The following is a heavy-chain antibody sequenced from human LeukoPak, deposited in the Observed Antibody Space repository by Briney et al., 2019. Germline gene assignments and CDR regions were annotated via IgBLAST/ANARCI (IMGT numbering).Heavy chain of an antibody. CDR3: AKAGQYTVTRGVDY. V-gene: IGHV3-23*01. J-gene: IGHJ4*02. CDR1: GFTFSSYG. D-gene: IGHD4-17*01. CDR2: ISGSGGST. Sequence: GGTLRLSCAASGFTFSSYGMSWVRQAPGKGLEWVSDISGSGGSTYYADSVKGRFTISRDNSKNTLYLQMNSLRGEDTAVYYCAKAGQYTVTRGVDYWGQGTLVTVSS.